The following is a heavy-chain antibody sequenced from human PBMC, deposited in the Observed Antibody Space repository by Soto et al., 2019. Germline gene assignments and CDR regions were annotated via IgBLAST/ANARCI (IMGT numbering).Heavy chain of an antibody. V-gene: IGHV1-18*04. J-gene: IGHJ3*02. Sequence: SVKVSCKTAGYTFTSYGISWVRQAPGQGLEWMGWISAYNGNTNYAQKLQGRVTMTTDTSTSTAYMELRSMRSDDTAVYYCARDLGEWSNGDAFDIWGQGTMVTVSS. CDR1: GYTFTSYG. CDR2: ISAYNGNT. D-gene: IGHD3-10*01. CDR3: ARDLGEWSNGDAFDI.